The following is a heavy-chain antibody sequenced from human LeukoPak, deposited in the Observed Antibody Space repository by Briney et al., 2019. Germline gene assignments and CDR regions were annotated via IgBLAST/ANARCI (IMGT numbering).Heavy chain of an antibody. CDR3: ARRWDSSGYWYFDL. Sequence: PSETLSLTCAVYGGSFSSYYWSWIRQPAGKGLEWIGRIYTSGSTNYNPSLKSRATISVDTSKNQFSLKLSSVTAADTAVYYCARRWDSSGYWYFDLWGRGTLVTVSS. J-gene: IGHJ2*01. CDR1: GGSFSSYY. D-gene: IGHD3-22*01. CDR2: IYTSGST. V-gene: IGHV4-59*10.